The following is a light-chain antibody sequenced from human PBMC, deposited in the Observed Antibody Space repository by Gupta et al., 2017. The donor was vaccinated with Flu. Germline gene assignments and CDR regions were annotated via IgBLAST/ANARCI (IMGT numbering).Light chain of an antibody. Sequence: DIQMTQAPSSLSASVGDRVTITCRASQNIDTDLSWFQRKPGGAPRLLISGASTLRSRVPSRFSGSGSGTAFTLTITSLQPEDLGTYFCQQAYTFPYVFGQGTKLEIK. J-gene: IGKJ2*01. V-gene: IGKV1-39*01. CDR1: QNIDTD. CDR3: QQAYTFPYV. CDR2: GAS.